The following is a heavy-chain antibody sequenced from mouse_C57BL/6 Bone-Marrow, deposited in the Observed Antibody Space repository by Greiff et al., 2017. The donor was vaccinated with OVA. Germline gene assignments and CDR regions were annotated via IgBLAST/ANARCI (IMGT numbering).Heavy chain of an antibody. CDR3: ARLGPHFDY. V-gene: IGHV1-18*01. Sequence: VHVKQSGPELVKPGASVKIPCKASGYTFTDYNMDWVKQSHGKSLEWIGDINPNNGGTIYNQKFKGKATLTVDKSSSTAYMELRSLTSEDTAVYYCARLGPHFDYWGQGTTLTVSS. CDR2: INPNNGGT. CDR1: GYTFTDYN. D-gene: IGHD4-1*01. J-gene: IGHJ2*01.